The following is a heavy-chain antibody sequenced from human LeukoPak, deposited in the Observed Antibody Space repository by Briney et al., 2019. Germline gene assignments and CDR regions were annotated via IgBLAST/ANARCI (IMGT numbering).Heavy chain of an antibody. CDR2: LSSSGGST. J-gene: IGHJ4*02. D-gene: IGHD6-19*01. CDR3: ARGGPAYINIAVADPFDY. V-gene: IGHV3-23*01. CDR1: GFTFSSYA. Sequence: GGSLRLSCAASGFTFSSYAMSWVRQAPGKGLEWVAGLSSSGGSTYHADSVRGRFTLSRDNSKNTLYLQMNSLRAEDTAVYYCARGGPAYINIAVADPFDYWGQGTLVTVSS.